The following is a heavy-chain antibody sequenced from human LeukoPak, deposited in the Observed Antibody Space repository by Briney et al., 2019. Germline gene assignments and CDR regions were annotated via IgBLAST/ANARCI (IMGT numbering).Heavy chain of an antibody. Sequence: PGRSLRLSCAASGFTFSSYGMHWVRQAPGKGLEWVAVIWYDGSNKYYADSVKGRFTISRDNSKNTLYLQMNSLRAEDTAVYYCARDYMATRCYFDYWGQGTLVTVSP. D-gene: IGHD2-2*02. J-gene: IGHJ4*02. V-gene: IGHV3-33*01. CDR2: IWYDGSNK. CDR1: GFTFSSYG. CDR3: ARDYMATRCYFDY.